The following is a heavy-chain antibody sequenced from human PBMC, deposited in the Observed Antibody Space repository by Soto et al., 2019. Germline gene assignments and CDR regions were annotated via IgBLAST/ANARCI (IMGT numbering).Heavy chain of an antibody. V-gene: IGHV4-34*01. CDR1: GGSFSGYY. CDR2: INHSGST. D-gene: IGHD2-15*01. Sequence: TSETLSLTCAVYGGSFSGYYWSWIRQPPGKGLEWIGEINHSGSTNYNPSLKSRVTISVDTSKNQFSLKLSSVTAADTAVYYCARGQGYCSGGSCYSTEYYYYMDVWGKGTTVTVSS. CDR3: ARGQGYCSGGSCYSTEYYYYMDV. J-gene: IGHJ6*03.